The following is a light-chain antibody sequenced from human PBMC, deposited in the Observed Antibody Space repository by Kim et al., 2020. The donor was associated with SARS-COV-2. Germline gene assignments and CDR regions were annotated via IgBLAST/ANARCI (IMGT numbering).Light chain of an antibody. CDR3: QQHNAYPPT. J-gene: IGKJ4*01. Sequence: DIQLTQSPSFLSASVGDRVTITCRASQGISRSLAWYQQKPGKAPELLIYDASTFQRGVPSGFSGSGSGTEFTLTITTLQPEDFATYYCQQHNAYPPTFGGGTKVDIK. V-gene: IGKV1-9*01. CDR1: QGISRS. CDR2: DAS.